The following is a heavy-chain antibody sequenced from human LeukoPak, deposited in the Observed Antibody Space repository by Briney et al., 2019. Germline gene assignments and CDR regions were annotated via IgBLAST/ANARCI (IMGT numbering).Heavy chain of an antibody. CDR1: GFTFSNYD. J-gene: IGHJ4*02. V-gene: IGHV3-30*03. D-gene: IGHD5-18*01. CDR2: ISYDGSDK. CDR3: VQGGAYSYGYFDY. Sequence: GRSLRLSCAASGFTFSNYDMHWVRQAPGKGLEWVAVISYDGSDKYYADSVKGRFTISRDNSKNTLYLQMNSLRAEDTAVYYCVQGGAYSYGYFDYWGQGTLVTVSS.